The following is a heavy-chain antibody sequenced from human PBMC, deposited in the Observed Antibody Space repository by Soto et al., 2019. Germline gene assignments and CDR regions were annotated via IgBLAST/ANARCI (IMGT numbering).Heavy chain of an antibody. D-gene: IGHD3-3*01. Sequence: PGESLRISCHGSGCRFPSYWIGWVRQMPGKGLEWMGIIFPADSDTRYSPSFQGQVTMTRDTSISTAYMELSRLASDDTAIYFCATSTYDDFWSGSYWGQGTLVTVSS. CDR2: IFPADSDT. CDR3: ATSTYDDFWSGSY. CDR1: GCRFPSYW. V-gene: IGHV5-51*01. J-gene: IGHJ4*02.